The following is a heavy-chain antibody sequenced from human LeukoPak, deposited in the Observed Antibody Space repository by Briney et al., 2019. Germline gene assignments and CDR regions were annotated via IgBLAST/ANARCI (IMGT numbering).Heavy chain of an antibody. J-gene: IGHJ6*03. CDR2: FDPEDGET. CDR3: ATGGPYYDILTGSSRVNYYYYMDV. Sequence: ASVKVSCKVSGYTLTELSMHWVRQAPGKGLEWMGGFDPEDGETIYAQKFQGRVTMTEDTSTDTAYMELSSLRSEDTAVYYCATGGPYYDILTGSSRVNYYYYMDVWGKGTTVTVSS. CDR1: GYTLTELS. V-gene: IGHV1-24*01. D-gene: IGHD3-9*01.